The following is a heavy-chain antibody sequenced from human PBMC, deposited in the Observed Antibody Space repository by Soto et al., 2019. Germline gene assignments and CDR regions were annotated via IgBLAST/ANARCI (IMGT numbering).Heavy chain of an antibody. CDR1: GFTFSSYW. V-gene: IGHV3-23*01. D-gene: IGHD6-13*01. Sequence: PGGSLRLSCAASGFTFSSYWMHWVRQAPGKGLEWVSAISGSGGSTYYADSVKGRFTISRDNSKNTLYLQMNSLRAEDTAVYYCAKGRVLFDGKSSSSYFDYWGQGTLVTVSS. CDR2: ISGSGGST. CDR3: AKGRVLFDGKSSSSYFDY. J-gene: IGHJ4*02.